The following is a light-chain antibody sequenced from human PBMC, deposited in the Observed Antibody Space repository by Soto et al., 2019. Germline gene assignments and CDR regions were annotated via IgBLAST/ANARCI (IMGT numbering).Light chain of an antibody. CDR2: DAS. CDR1: QSVNSY. CDR3: QQRSEWPLT. J-gene: IGKJ4*01. V-gene: IGKV3-11*01. Sequence: EIVLTQSPATLSLSPGERATLSCRASQSVNSYLTWYQQKPGQAPRLLIYDASNRATGIPARFSGSGSGTDFALTISSLEPEDFAVYYCQQRSEWPLTFCGGTKVEIK.